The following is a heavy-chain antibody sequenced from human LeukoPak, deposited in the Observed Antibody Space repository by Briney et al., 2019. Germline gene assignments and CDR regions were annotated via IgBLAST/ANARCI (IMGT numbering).Heavy chain of an antibody. CDR3: ARGPPRGKYYYMDV. CDR2: IGTARDT. CDR1: GFPFSSFD. Sequence: GGSLRLSCAVSGFPFSSFDMLWVRQPTGQGLEWVSTIGTARDTYFPGSVEGRFTLSRDNAKNSLYLQINSLTAGDTAVYYCARGPPRGKYYYMDVWGKGTTVTVSS. D-gene: IGHD1-1*01. V-gene: IGHV3-13*01. J-gene: IGHJ6*03.